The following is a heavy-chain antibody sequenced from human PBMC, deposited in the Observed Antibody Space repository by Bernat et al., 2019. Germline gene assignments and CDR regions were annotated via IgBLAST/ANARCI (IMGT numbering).Heavy chain of an antibody. CDR1: GYTFAIYG. V-gene: IGHV1-3*01. D-gene: IGHD6-19*01. CDR2: ISVGSGNT. Sequence: QVHLVQSGAEVKKPGASVKVSCKASGYTFAIYGIHWVRQAPGQRLEWMGWISVGSGNTKYSQKFQGRVTFTRDTSASTAYMELSSLRSEDTAVYYCARLPIAVADKLNVVDYWGQGTLVTVSS. J-gene: IGHJ4*02. CDR3: ARLPIAVADKLNVVDY.